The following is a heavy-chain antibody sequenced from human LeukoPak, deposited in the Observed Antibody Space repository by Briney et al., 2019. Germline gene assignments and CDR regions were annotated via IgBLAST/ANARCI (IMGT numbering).Heavy chain of an antibody. CDR2: IRYGSNK. CDR1: GFTFSSYG. D-gene: IGHD3-22*01. V-gene: IGHV3-30*02. J-gene: IGHJ6*03. CDR3: AKGSKVMWFITKYHYIDV. Sequence: GSLRLSCAASGFTFSSYGMHWVRQAPGKGLEWVAYIRYGSNKYYADSVKGRCTISRDNSKNTLYLQMNSLRLEDTGVYYCAKGSKVMWFITKYHYIDVWGEGTTVTISS.